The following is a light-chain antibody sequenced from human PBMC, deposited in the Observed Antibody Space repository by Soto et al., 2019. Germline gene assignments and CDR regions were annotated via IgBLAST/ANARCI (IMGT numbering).Light chain of an antibody. J-gene: IGLJ1*01. CDR2: DVS. Sequence: QSALTQPRSVSGSPGQSVTISCTGTSTDVGGYNYVSWYQQHPGKVPKLMLYDVSKRPSGVPDRFSGSKSGNTASLTISGLQAEDEDDYYCCSYAGRDTLYVLGSGTKVTVL. V-gene: IGLV2-11*01. CDR1: STDVGGYNY. CDR3: CSYAGRDTLYV.